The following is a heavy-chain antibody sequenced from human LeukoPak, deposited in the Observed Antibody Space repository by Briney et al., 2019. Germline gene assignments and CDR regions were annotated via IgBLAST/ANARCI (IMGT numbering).Heavy chain of an antibody. D-gene: IGHD5-24*01. CDR3: ARLGGDGYTENWFDP. V-gene: IGHV4-39*01. J-gene: IGHJ5*02. CDR1: GGSISSSSYY. Sequence: PSETLSLTCTVSGGSISSSSYYWGWIRQPPGKGLEWIGSIYYSGSTYYNPSLKSRVTISVDTSKNQFSLKLSSVTAADTAVYYCARLGGDGYTENWFDPWGQGTLVTVSS. CDR2: IYYSGST.